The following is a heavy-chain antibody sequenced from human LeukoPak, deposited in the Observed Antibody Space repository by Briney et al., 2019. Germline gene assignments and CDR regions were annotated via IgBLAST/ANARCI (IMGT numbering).Heavy chain of an antibody. Sequence: SETLSLTCTLSGYSISSGYYWGWIRQPPGKGLEWIGSIYHRGSTYYNPSLKSRVTISVDTSKNQFSLKLSSVTAADTAVYYCARVLGYSSGGAFDIWGQGTMVTVSS. J-gene: IGHJ3*02. CDR3: ARVLGYSSGGAFDI. D-gene: IGHD6-19*01. CDR2: IYHRGST. V-gene: IGHV4-38-2*02. CDR1: GYSISSGYY.